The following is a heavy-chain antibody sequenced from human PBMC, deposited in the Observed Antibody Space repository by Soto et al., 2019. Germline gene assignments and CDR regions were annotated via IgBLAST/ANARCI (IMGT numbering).Heavy chain of an antibody. D-gene: IGHD2-21*02. CDR3: AHSRCGGDCLQSYSSHYYYGMDV. CDR1: GFSLSTGGVG. J-gene: IGHJ6*02. Sequence: QITLKESGPTLVIPTQTLTLTCTFSGFSLSTGGVGVGWIRQPPGKALVWLALIYWDDDKRYSPSLKSRLTITKDTSKNQVVLTMTNMDPVDTATYYCAHSRCGGDCLQSYSSHYYYGMDVWGQGTTVTVSS. CDR2: IYWDDDK. V-gene: IGHV2-5*02.